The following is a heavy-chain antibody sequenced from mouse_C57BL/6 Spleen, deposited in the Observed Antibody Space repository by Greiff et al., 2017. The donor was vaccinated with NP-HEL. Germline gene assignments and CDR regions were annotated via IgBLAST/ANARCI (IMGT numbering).Heavy chain of an antibody. CDR1: GYTFTSYW. CDR2: IYPGSGST. Sequence: QVQLQQPGAELVKPGASVKMSCKASGYTFTSYWITWVKQRPGQGLEWIGDIYPGSGSTNYNEKFKSKATLTVDTSSSTAYMQLSSLTSEDSAVYYCARGDYYGSSPWFAYWGQRTLVTVSA. D-gene: IGHD1-1*01. V-gene: IGHV1-55*01. J-gene: IGHJ3*01. CDR3: ARGDYYGSSPWFAY.